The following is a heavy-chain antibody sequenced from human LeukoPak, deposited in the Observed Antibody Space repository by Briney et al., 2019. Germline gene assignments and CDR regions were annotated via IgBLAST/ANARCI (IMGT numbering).Heavy chain of an antibody. CDR1: GFTFSNYG. V-gene: IGHV3-30*02. CDR2: IRYDGNNK. D-gene: IGHD3-10*01. J-gene: IGHJ4*02. CDR3: AKVTYGSGTYGAFDS. Sequence: GGSLRLSCAASGFTFSNYGMHWVRQAPGKGLEWVAFIRYDGNNKFYADSVKGRFTISRDNSKNTLYLQMNSLRAEDTAVYYCAKVTYGSGTYGAFDSWGQGTLVTVSS.